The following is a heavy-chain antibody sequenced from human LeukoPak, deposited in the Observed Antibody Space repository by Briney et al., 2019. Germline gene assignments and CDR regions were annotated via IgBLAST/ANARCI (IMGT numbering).Heavy chain of an antibody. Sequence: PGGSLRLSCAASGFTFSSYWMSWVRQAPGKGLEWVANIKQDGSEKYYVDSVKGRFTISRDNAKNSLYLQMNSLRAEDTAVYYCARDDRDYYDSSGLDYWGQGTLVTVSS. CDR3: ARDDRDYYDSSGLDY. CDR1: GFTFSSYW. CDR2: IKQDGSEK. J-gene: IGHJ4*02. V-gene: IGHV3-7*01. D-gene: IGHD3-22*01.